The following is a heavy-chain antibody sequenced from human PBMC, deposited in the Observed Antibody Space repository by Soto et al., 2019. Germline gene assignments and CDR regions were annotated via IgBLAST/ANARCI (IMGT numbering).Heavy chain of an antibody. D-gene: IGHD2-2*01. Sequence: PGGSLRLSCAASGFTFSSYAMSWVRQAPGKGLEWVSAISGSGGSTYYADSVKGRFTISRDNSKNTLYLQMNSLRAEDTAVYYCAKDSIVVVPAAMSVSEYFQHWGQGTLVPVSS. CDR2: ISGSGGST. J-gene: IGHJ1*01. CDR1: GFTFSSYA. V-gene: IGHV3-23*01. CDR3: AKDSIVVVPAAMSVSEYFQH.